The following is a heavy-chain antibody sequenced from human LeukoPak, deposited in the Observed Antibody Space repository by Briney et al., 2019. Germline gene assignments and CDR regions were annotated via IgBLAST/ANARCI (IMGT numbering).Heavy chain of an antibody. J-gene: IGHJ6*02. D-gene: IGHD3-10*01. V-gene: IGHV3-23*01. CDR1: GFTFSSYA. CDR2: ISGSGGST. CDR3: ANYGSGSYNYYYYGMDV. Sequence: AGGSLRLSCAASGFTFSSYAMSWVRQAPGKGLEWVSAISGSGGSTYYADSVKGRFTISRDNSKNTLYLQMNSLRAEDTAVYYCANYGSGSYNYYYYGMDVWGQGTTVTVSS.